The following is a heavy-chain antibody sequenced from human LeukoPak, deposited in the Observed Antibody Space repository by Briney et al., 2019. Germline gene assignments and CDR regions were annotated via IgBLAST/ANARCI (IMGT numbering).Heavy chain of an antibody. Sequence: GESLKISCKGSGYSFTSYWIGWVRQMPGKGLEWMGIIYPGDSDTRYSPSFQGQVTISADKSISTAYLQWSSLKASDTAMYYCARRLGDCTNGVCTYYFDYWGRGTLVTVSS. D-gene: IGHD2-8*01. J-gene: IGHJ4*02. CDR3: ARRLGDCTNGVCTYYFDY. CDR2: IYPGDSDT. CDR1: GYSFTSYW. V-gene: IGHV5-51*01.